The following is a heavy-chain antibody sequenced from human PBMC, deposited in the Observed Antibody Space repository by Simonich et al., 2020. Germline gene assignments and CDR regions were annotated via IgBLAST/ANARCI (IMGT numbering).Heavy chain of an antibody. Sequence: QVQLQQWGAGLLKPSETLSLTCAVYGGSFSGYYWSWIGQPTGKGLEWIGEINHSGRPNYNPSLKSRVTISVDTSKNQFSLKLSSVTAADTAVYYCARGLIGGSYYYWGQGTLVTVSS. V-gene: IGHV4-34*01. CDR3: ARGLIGGSYYY. D-gene: IGHD1-26*01. CDR1: GGSFSGYY. CDR2: INHSGRP. J-gene: IGHJ4*02.